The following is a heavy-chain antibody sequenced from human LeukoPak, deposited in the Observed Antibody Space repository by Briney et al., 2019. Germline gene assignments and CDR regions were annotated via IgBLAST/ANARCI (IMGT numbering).Heavy chain of an antibody. D-gene: IGHD2-2*01. Sequence: GGSLRLSCAVSGITLSNYGMSWVRQAPGKGLEWVAGLSGSGGGTNYADSVQGRFTISRDNPKNTLYLQTNSLRAEDTAVYFCSRYAKAEYYYYMDVWGKGTTVTVSS. CDR1: GITLSNYG. CDR3: SRYAKAEYYYYMDV. J-gene: IGHJ6*03. CDR2: LSGSGGGT. V-gene: IGHV3-23*01.